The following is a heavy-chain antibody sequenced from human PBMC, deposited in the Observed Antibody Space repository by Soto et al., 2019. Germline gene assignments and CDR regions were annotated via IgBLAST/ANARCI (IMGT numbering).Heavy chain of an antibody. J-gene: IGHJ4*02. V-gene: IGHV3-21*01. D-gene: IGHD5-12*01. CDR1: GFTFSSYS. Sequence: EVQLVESGGGLVKPGGSLRLSCAASGFTFSSYSMNWVRQAPGKGLEWVSSISSSSSYIYYADSVKGRFTISRDNAKNSLYLQMNSLRAEDTAVYYCAREGQSVGTLYSGYDPFDYWGQGTLVTVSS. CDR2: ISSSSSYI. CDR3: AREGQSVGTLYSGYDPFDY.